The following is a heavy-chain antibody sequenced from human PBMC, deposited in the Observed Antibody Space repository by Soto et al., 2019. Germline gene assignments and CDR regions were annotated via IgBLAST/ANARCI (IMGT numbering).Heavy chain of an antibody. Sequence: QVQLVESGGGVVQPGRSLRLSCAASGFTFSSYGMHWVRQAPGKGLEWVAVISYDGSNKYYADSVKGRFTIPRDNSKNTLYLQMNSLRAEDTAVYYCAKDRCSSTSCYKGGAFDYWGQGTLVTVSS. J-gene: IGHJ4*02. D-gene: IGHD2-2*02. CDR2: ISYDGSNK. V-gene: IGHV3-30*18. CDR1: GFTFSSYG. CDR3: AKDRCSSTSCYKGGAFDY.